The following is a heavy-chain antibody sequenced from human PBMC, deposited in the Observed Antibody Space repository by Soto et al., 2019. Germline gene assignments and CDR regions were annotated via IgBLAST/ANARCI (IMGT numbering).Heavy chain of an antibody. CDR3: AHRVLRTVFGLVTTTAIYFDF. D-gene: IGHD3-3*01. CDR2: IYWDDDQ. CDR1: GFSLTTSGVG. V-gene: IGHV2-5*02. Sequence: QITLKESGPTVVNPTETLTLTCTFSGFSLTTSGVGGGWFRQSPGKAPEWLAVIYWDDDQRYSTSLNSRLIITKDTSKNQVVLTMANVDPADTATYYCAHRVLRTVFGLVTTTAIYFDFWGPGTPVVVSS. J-gene: IGHJ4*02.